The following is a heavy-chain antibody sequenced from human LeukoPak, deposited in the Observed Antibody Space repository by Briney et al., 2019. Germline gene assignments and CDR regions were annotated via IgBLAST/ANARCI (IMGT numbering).Heavy chain of an antibody. CDR2: IGIDSGNT. J-gene: IGHJ4*02. D-gene: IGHD5-24*01. CDR3: ARDYKYAFDN. CDR1: GFTFSSYW. V-gene: IGHV3-48*01. Sequence: GGSLRLSCAASGFTFSSYWMSWVRQAPGKGLEWISYIGIDSGNTNYADSVKGRFTISADKAKNSLYLQMNSLRVEDSAVYYCARDYKYAFDNWGQGTLVTVSS.